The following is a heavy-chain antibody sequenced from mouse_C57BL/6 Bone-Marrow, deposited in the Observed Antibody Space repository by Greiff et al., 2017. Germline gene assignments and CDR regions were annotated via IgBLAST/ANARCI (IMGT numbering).Heavy chain of an antibody. Sequence: QVQLKESGAELVRPGASVTLSCKASGYTFTDYEMHWVKQTPVHGLEWIGAIDPETGGTAYNQKFKGKAILTADKSSSTAYMELRSLTSEDSAVYYCTRKCYYCGSSFAYWGQGTLVTVSA. V-gene: IGHV1-15*01. CDR3: TRKCYYCGSSFAY. CDR2: IDPETGGT. CDR1: GYTFTDYE. J-gene: IGHJ3*01. D-gene: IGHD1-1*01.